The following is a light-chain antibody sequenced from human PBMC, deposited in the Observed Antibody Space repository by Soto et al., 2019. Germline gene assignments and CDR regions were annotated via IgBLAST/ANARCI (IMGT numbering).Light chain of an antibody. J-gene: IGLJ3*02. CDR2: VNI. CDR1: TSNIGAGYD. CDR3: QSYDSSLSGWV. V-gene: IGLV1-40*01. Sequence: QSVLTQPPSVSGAPGQRVTISCTGSTSNIGAGYDVHWYQQLPGTAPKLLIYVNINRPSGVPDRFSGSKSGTSASLAITGLRAEDEADYYCQSYDSSLSGWVFGGGTKVTVL.